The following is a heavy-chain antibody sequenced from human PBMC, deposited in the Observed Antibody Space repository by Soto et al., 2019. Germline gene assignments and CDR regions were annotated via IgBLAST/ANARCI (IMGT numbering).Heavy chain of an antibody. Sequence: GGSMRLSCAASGFTLSSYWMSWVRQAQGKGLEWVATIKQDGSEKYYVDSVKGRFTISRDNAKNSPYLQMNSLRAEDTAVSYCERDGLATAGRSRRYYYYYRMDVWGQGTTVTVSS. J-gene: IGHJ6*02. CDR3: ERDGLATAGRSRRYYYYYRMDV. V-gene: IGHV3-7*03. CDR2: IKQDGSEK. CDR1: GFTLSSYW. D-gene: IGHD6-13*01.